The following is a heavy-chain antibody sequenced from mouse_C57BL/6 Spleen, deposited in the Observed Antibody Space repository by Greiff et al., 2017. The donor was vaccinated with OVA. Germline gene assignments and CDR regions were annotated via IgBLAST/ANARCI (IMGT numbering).Heavy chain of an antibody. CDR3: AREGHDGYYPYSFDD. CDR2: IYPGDGDT. D-gene: IGHD2-3*01. CDR1: GYAFSSYW. J-gene: IGHJ2*01. Sequence: VQRVESGAELVKPGASLNISCKASGYAFSSYWMNWVKQRPGKGLEWIGQIYPGDGDTNYNGKFKGKATLTADKSSSTAYMQLSSLTSEDSAVYFCAREGHDGYYPYSFDDWGQGTTLTVSS. V-gene: IGHV1-80*01.